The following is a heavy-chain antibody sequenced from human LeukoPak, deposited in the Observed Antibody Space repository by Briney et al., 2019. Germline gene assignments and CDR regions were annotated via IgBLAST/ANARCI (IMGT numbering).Heavy chain of an antibody. V-gene: IGHV4-34*01. D-gene: IGHD3-22*01. CDR1: GGSFSGYY. J-gene: IGHJ5*02. Sequence: PSETLSLTCAVNGGSFSGYYWSSIRRPLGKGMEWIGEINHSGSTKYNPSLKSRVTISVDTSKNQFSLKLSSVTAADTAVYYCALRSRRKLLNSSGYYPRGFDPWGQGTLVTVSS. CDR3: ALRSRRKLLNSSGYYPRGFDP. CDR2: INHSGST.